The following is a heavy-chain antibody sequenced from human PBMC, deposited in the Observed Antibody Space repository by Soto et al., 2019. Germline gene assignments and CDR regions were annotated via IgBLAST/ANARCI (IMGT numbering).Heavy chain of an antibody. J-gene: IGHJ5*02. CDR3: ARDSSSAGREGWFDP. D-gene: IGHD6-6*01. Sequence: EVQLVESGGGLVKPGGSLRLSCAASGFTFSSYSMNWVRQAPGKGLEWVSSISSSSSYIYYADSVKGRFTISRDNAKNSLYLQMNSLRAEDTAVYYCARDSSSAGREGWFDPGGQGTLVTVSS. V-gene: IGHV3-21*01. CDR2: ISSSSSYI. CDR1: GFTFSSYS.